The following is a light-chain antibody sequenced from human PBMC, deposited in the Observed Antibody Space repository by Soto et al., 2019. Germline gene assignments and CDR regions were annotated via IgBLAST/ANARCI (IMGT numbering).Light chain of an antibody. Sequence: IQMTQSPSSLSASLGDRVTISCRASQTISGYLNWYQQIPGKAPKLLIFAASSLQSGVPSRFSGGGSGTDFTLTISSLQPDDFATYYCQQSYSIWTFGQGTKVDIK. CDR1: QTISGY. J-gene: IGKJ1*01. CDR3: QQSYSIWT. V-gene: IGKV1-39*01. CDR2: AAS.